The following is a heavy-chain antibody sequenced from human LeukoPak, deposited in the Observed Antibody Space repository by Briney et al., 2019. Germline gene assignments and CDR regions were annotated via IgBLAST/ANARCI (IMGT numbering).Heavy chain of an antibody. Sequence: ASVKVSCEASGYTFTSYGISWVRQAPGQGLEWMGWISAYNGNTNYAQKLQGRVTMTTDTSTSTAYMELRSLRSDDTAVYYCAREGEYYGSGSYYPYYYGMDVWGKGTTVTVSS. CDR3: AREGEYYGSGSYYPYYYGMDV. J-gene: IGHJ6*04. CDR1: GYTFTSYG. V-gene: IGHV1-18*04. D-gene: IGHD3-10*01. CDR2: ISAYNGNT.